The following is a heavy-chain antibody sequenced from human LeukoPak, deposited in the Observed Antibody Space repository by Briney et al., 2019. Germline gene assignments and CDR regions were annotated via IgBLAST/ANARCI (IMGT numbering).Heavy chain of an antibody. Sequence: SQTLSLTCAISGDSVSSNSVTWNWIRQSPSRGLECLGRTYYRSTWYNDYAVSVRGRITVNPDTSKNQFSLHLNSVTPEDAAVYYCARRLTQYDCFDPWGQGILVTVSS. CDR3: ARRLTQYDCFDP. D-gene: IGHD2-2*01. J-gene: IGHJ5*02. CDR1: GDSVSSNSVT. CDR2: TYYRSTWYN. V-gene: IGHV6-1*01.